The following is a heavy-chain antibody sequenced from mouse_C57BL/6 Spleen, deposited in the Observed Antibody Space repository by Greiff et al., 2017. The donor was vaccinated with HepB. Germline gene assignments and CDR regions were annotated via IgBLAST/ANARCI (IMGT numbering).Heavy chain of an antibody. D-gene: IGHD2-4*01. J-gene: IGHJ1*03. Sequence: QVQLQQSGAELVKPGASVKMSCKASGYTFTSYWITWVKQRPGQGLEWIGDIYPGSGSTNYNEKFKSKATLTVDTSSSTAYMQLSSLTSEDSAVYYCASSPITTRLHWYFDVWGTGTTVTVSS. V-gene: IGHV1-55*01. CDR1: GYTFTSYW. CDR3: ASSPITTRLHWYFDV. CDR2: IYPGSGST.